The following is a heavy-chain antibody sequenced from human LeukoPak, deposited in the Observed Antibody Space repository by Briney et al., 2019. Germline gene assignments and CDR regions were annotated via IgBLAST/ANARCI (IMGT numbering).Heavy chain of an antibody. CDR3: ARANYYGSGRAAFDI. Sequence: SGGSLRLSCAASGFTFSSYWMHWVRQAPGKGLVWVSRINSDGSSTSYADSVKGRFTISRDNAKNTLYLQMNSLRAEDTAVYYCARANYYGSGRAAFDIWGQGTMVTVPS. J-gene: IGHJ3*02. CDR1: GFTFSSYW. D-gene: IGHD3-10*01. CDR2: INSDGSST. V-gene: IGHV3-74*01.